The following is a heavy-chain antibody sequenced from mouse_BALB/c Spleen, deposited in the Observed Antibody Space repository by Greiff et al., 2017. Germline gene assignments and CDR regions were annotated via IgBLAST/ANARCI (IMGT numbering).Heavy chain of an antibody. Sequence: EVQLQQSGAELVKPGASVKLSCTASGFNIKDTYMHWVKQRPEQGLEWIGRIDPANGNTKYDPKFQGKATITSDTSSNTAYLQLSSLTSEDTAVYYCARSGLYYDYDWFAYWGQGTLVTVSA. CDR3: ARSGLYYDYDWFAY. CDR1: GFNIKDTY. V-gene: IGHV14-3*02. J-gene: IGHJ3*01. CDR2: IDPANGNT. D-gene: IGHD2-4*01.